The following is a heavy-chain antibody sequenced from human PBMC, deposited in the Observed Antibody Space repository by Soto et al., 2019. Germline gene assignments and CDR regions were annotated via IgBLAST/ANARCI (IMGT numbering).Heavy chain of an antibody. CDR1: GYTFTSYG. V-gene: IGHV1-18*01. D-gene: IGHD3-9*01. CDR3: ARVFWSSPYYYYGMDV. J-gene: IGHJ6*02. CDR2: ISAYNGNT. Sequence: ASVKVSCKASGYTFTSYGISWVRQAPGQGLEWMGWISAYNGNTNYAQKLQGRVTMTTDTSTSTAYMELRSLRSDDTAVYYCARVFWSSPYYYYGMDVWGQGTTVTVSS.